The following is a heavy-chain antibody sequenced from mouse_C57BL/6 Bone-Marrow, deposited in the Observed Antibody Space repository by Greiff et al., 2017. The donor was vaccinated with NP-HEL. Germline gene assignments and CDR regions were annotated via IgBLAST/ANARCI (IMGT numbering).Heavy chain of an antibody. J-gene: IGHJ1*03. V-gene: IGHV1-82*01. CDR3: ARRHYYGSSYVDWYFDV. Sequence: VKLQESGPELVKPGASVKISCKASGYAFSSSWMNWVKQRPGKGLEWIGRIYPGDGDTNYNGKFKGKGTLTADKSSSTAYMQLSSLTSEDSAVYVCARRHYYGSSYVDWYFDVWGTGTTVTVSS. D-gene: IGHD1-1*01. CDR2: IYPGDGDT. CDR1: GYAFSSSW.